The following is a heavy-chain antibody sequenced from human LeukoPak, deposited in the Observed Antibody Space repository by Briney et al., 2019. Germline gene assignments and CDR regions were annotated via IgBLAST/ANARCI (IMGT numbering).Heavy chain of an antibody. Sequence: SETLSLTCTVSGYSISSGYYWGWIRQPPGKGLEWIGSIYYSGSTYYNPSLKSRVTISVDTSKNQFSLKLSSVTAADTAVYYCASFPRGAFDIWGQGTMVTVSS. CDR2: IYYSGST. J-gene: IGHJ3*02. D-gene: IGHD1-26*01. CDR3: ASFPRGAFDI. CDR1: GYSISSGYY. V-gene: IGHV4-38-2*02.